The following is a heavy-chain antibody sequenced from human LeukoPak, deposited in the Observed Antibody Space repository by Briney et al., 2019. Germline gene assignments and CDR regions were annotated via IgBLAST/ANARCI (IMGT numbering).Heavy chain of an antibody. Sequence: GGSLRLSCVASGFTVSNNHVSWVRQAPGKGLEWVSLIDNVGGTYYADSVKGRSTISRDHSENTLYLQMNSLRAEDTALYYCMGYGGNSFWGQGTLVTVPS. CDR2: IDNVGGT. D-gene: IGHD4-23*01. J-gene: IGHJ4*02. CDR3: MGYGGNSF. V-gene: IGHV3-66*01. CDR1: GFTVSNNH.